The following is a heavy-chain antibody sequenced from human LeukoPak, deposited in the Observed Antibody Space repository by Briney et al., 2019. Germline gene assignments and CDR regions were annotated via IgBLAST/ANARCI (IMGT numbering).Heavy chain of an antibody. CDR3: ARTYYYDSRIDP. J-gene: IGHJ5*02. CDR2: TYYSGST. CDR1: GVSISSGDYY. D-gene: IGHD3-22*01. V-gene: IGHV4-30-4*01. Sequence: SETRSLTCTVSGVSISSGDYYWNWICQPPVKGLEWIGYTYYSGSTYYNPSLKSRVTISVDTSKNQFSLKLSSVPAADTAVYYCARTYYYDSRIDPWGQGTRVTVSS.